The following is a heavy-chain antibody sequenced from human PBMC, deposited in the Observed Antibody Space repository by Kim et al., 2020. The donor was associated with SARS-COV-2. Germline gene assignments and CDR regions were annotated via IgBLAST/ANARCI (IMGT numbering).Heavy chain of an antibody. Sequence: SETLSLTCTVSGGSITTRNYYWGWIRQPPGKGLEWIGSIFYSGSTYYNPSLKSRVTISVDRSTNQFSLRLRSVTAADTAGYYCARRGAYWGQGILVSVPS. J-gene: IGHJ4*02. D-gene: IGHD3-16*01. CDR1: GGSITTRNYY. CDR3: ARRGAY. V-gene: IGHV4-39*01. CDR2: IFYSGST.